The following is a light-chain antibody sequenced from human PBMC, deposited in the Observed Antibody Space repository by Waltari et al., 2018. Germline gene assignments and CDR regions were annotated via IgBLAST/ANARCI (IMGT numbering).Light chain of an antibody. V-gene: IGKV3-11*01. CDR3: QQRSNWPTFLT. Sequence: EIVLTQSPATLSLSPGERATLSCRASQSVSSSLAWYQQKPGQAPRLLIYDASNRATGIPARFSGSGSGTDFTLTISSLEPEDFAVYYCQQRSNWPTFLTFGGGTK. J-gene: IGKJ4*01. CDR1: QSVSSS. CDR2: DAS.